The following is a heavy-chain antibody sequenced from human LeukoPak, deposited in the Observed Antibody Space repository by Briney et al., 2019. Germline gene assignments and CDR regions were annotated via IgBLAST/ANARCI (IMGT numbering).Heavy chain of an antibody. CDR1: GYSISSGYY. D-gene: IGHD3/OR15-3a*01. Sequence: PSETLSLTCAVSGYSISSGYYWGWIRQPPGKGVEWSGSIYHSGSTYYNPSLKSRVTISVDTSKNQFSLKLSSVTAADTAVYYCARGHRTGHFDYWGQGTLVTVSS. CDR2: IYHSGST. CDR3: ARGHRTGHFDY. V-gene: IGHV4-38-2*01. J-gene: IGHJ4*02.